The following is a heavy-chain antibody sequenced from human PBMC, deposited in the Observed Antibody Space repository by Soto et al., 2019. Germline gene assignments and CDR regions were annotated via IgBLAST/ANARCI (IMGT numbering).Heavy chain of an antibody. CDR2: ISSSSSYI. J-gene: IGHJ5*02. Sequence: GGSLRLSCAASGFTFSSYSMNWVRQAPGKGLEWVSSISSSSSYIYYADSVKGRFTISRDNAKNSLYLQMNSLRAEDTAVYYCARDDYGDYNSLDPWGQGTLVTVSS. D-gene: IGHD4-17*01. CDR1: GFTFSSYS. CDR3: ARDDYGDYNSLDP. V-gene: IGHV3-21*01.